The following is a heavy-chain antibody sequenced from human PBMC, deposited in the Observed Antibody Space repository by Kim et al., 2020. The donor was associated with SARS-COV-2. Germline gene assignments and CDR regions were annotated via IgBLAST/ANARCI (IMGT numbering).Heavy chain of an antibody. J-gene: IGHJ5*02. D-gene: IGHD3-22*01. CDR1: GYTLTELS. CDR3: ATILLYYDSSGELHGWFDP. V-gene: IGHV1-24*01. CDR2: FDPEDGET. Sequence: ASVKVSCKVSGYTLTELSMHWVRQAPGKGLEWMGGFDPEDGETIYAQKFQGRVTMTEDTSTDTAYMELSSLRSEDTAVYYCATILLYYDSSGELHGWFDPWGQGTLVTVSS.